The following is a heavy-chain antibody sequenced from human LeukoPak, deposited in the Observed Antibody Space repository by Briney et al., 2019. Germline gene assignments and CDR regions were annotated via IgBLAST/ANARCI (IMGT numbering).Heavy chain of an antibody. Sequence: PGRSLRLSCAASGFTFSSYDMHWVRRAPGKGLEWVAVISYDGRNKYYPDSVKGRFTISRDNSKNTLYLQMNSLRAEDTAVYYCAKDYDDAFDMWGQGTMVTVSS. CDR2: ISYDGRNK. V-gene: IGHV3-30*18. CDR3: AKDYDDAFDM. CDR1: GFTFSSYD. J-gene: IGHJ3*02. D-gene: IGHD5-12*01.